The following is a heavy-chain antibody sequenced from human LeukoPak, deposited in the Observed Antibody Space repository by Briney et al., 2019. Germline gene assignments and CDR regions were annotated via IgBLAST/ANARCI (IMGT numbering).Heavy chain of an antibody. V-gene: IGHV3-21*01. CDR3: ARDTRYSSSWYMGDY. CDR2: ISSSSSYI. Sequence: GRSLRLSCAASGFTFSSYSMNWVRQAPGKGLEWVSSISSSSSYIYYADSVKGRFTISRDNAKNSLYLQMNSLRAEDTAVYYCARDTRYSSSWYMGDYWGQGTLVTVSS. J-gene: IGHJ4*02. D-gene: IGHD6-13*01. CDR1: GFTFSSYS.